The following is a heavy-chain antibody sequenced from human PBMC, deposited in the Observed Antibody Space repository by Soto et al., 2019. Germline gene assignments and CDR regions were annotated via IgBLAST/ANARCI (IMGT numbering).Heavy chain of an antibody. CDR3: ATGYCSGGSCPVSMDV. V-gene: IGHV1-2*02. D-gene: IGHD2-15*01. CDR2: FNPNSGET. CDR1: GYTFTGYY. J-gene: IGHJ6*04. Sequence: ASVKVSCKASGYTFTGYYMHWVRQAPGQGLEWMGWFNPNSGETNYAQKFQGRVTMTEDTSTDTAYMELSSLRSEDTAVYYCATGYCSGGSCPVSMDVWGKGTTVTVSS.